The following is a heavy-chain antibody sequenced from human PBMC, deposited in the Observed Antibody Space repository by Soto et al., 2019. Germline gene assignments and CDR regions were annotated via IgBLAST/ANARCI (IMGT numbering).Heavy chain of an antibody. J-gene: IGHJ4*02. V-gene: IGHV3-23*01. Sequence: EVQLLESGGGLVQPGGSLRLSCAASGFTFSSYAMSWVRQAPGKGLEWVSAISGSGGSTYYADSVKGRFTISRDNSKNTLYLQRNSLRAEDTAVYYCAKDSSDGDYGIGDFDYWGQGTLVTVSS. D-gene: IGHD4-17*01. CDR3: AKDSSDGDYGIGDFDY. CDR2: ISGSGGST. CDR1: GFTFSSYA.